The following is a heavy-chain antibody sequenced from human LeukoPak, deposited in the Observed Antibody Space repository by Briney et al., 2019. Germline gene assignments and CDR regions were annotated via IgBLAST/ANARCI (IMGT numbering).Heavy chain of an antibody. CDR3: ARGAQPYDFWSGYYLGNDY. CDR2: ISAYNGNT. D-gene: IGHD3-3*01. CDR1: GYTFTSYG. V-gene: IGHV1-18*01. J-gene: IGHJ4*02. Sequence: GASVKVSCKASGYTFTSYGISWVRPAPGQGLEWMGWISAYNGNTNYAQKLQGRVTMTTDTSTSTAYMELRSLRSDDTAVYYCARGAQPYDFWSGYYLGNDYWGQGTLVTVSS.